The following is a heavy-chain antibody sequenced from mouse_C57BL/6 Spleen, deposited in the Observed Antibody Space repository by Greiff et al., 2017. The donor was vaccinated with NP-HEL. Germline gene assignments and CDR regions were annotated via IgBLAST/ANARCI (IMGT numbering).Heavy chain of an antibody. CDR3: ARSDYYGSSYYLDY. V-gene: IGHV1-50*01. CDR1: GYTFTSYW. D-gene: IGHD1-1*01. CDR2: IDPSDSYT. Sequence: QVQLQQPGAELVKPGASVKLSCKASGYTFTSYWMQWVKQRPGQGLEWIGEIDPSDSYTNYNQKFKGKATLTVDTSSSTAYMQLSSLTSEDSAVYYCARSDYYGSSYYLDYWGQGTTLTVSS. J-gene: IGHJ2*01.